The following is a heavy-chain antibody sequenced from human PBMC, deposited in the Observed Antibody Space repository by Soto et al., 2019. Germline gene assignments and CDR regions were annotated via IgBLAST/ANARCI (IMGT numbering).Heavy chain of an antibody. CDR1: GFIFGDFY. Sequence: QVQLVESGGGLVKPGGSLRLSCEASGFIFGDFYMTWIRQAPGKGLEWITHISTTSGYTNYADSVRGRFTVSRDNANNSLVLEMNSLRVEDTAVYFCARDRDTYGHGCFDNWGQGVLVTVSS. CDR2: ISTTSGYT. J-gene: IGHJ4*02. V-gene: IGHV3-11*05. CDR3: ARDRDTYGHGCFDN. D-gene: IGHD5-18*01.